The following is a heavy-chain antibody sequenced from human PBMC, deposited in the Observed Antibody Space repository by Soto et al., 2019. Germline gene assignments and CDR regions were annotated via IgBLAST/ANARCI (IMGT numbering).Heavy chain of an antibody. Sequence: GESLKISCNGSGYSFTNYWIGWVRQMPGKGLEWMGIVYPGDSDTRYSPSCQGQVTISADRSITIDYLQWSSLKASDTAIYYFAGLRYDSRDYYLDAVDIWGQGTMVTVSS. CDR2: VYPGDSDT. V-gene: IGHV5-51*01. CDR3: AGLRYDSRDYYLDAVDI. J-gene: IGHJ3*02. D-gene: IGHD3-22*01. CDR1: GYSFTNYW.